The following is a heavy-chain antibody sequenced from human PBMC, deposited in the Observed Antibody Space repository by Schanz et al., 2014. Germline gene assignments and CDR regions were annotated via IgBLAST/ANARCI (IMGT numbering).Heavy chain of an antibody. J-gene: IGHJ3*01. V-gene: IGHV3-7*01. Sequence: EVYLVESGGGMVQPGRSLRLSCAASGFTLSRYTMHWVRQAPGKGLEWVANIKEDGSKKYYVDSVRGRFTISRDNAKNSLYLQLNSLTAEDTAVYHCARDSRYCTGVDCKGDAFDLWGQGTLVTVSS. CDR1: GFTLSRYT. D-gene: IGHD2-8*02. CDR3: ARDSRYCTGVDCKGDAFDL. CDR2: IKEDGSKK.